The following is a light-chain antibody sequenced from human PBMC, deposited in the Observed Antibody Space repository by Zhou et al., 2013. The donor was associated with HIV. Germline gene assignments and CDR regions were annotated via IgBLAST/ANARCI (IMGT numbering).Light chain of an antibody. CDR3: QQYYSTPLT. Sequence: DIQLTQSPSYLSASVGDRVTITCRASQDISNYLAWYQQKPGKAPTVLIYAASTLQGGVPFRFSGSGSGTEFTLTISSLQPEDGATYYCQQYYSTPLTFGGGTKVEIK. V-gene: IGKV1-9*01. CDR1: QDISNY. J-gene: IGKJ4*01. CDR2: AAS.